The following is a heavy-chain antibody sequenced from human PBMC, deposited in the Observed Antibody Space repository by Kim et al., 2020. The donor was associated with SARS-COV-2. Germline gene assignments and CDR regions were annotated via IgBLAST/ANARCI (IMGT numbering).Heavy chain of an antibody. CDR1: GFTFSSYW. D-gene: IGHD3-10*01. CDR2: IKQDGSEK. CDR3: AREGTVGIYYYYGMDV. V-gene: IGHV3-7*01. Sequence: GGSLRLSCAASGFTFSSYWMSWVRQAPGKGLEWVAYIKQDGSEKYYVDSVKGRFTISRDNAKNSLYLQMNSLRAEDTAVYYCAREGTVGIYYYYGMDVWGQGTTVTVSS. J-gene: IGHJ6*02.